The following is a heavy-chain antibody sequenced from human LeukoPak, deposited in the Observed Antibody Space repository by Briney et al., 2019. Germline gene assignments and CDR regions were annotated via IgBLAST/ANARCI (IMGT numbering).Heavy chain of an antibody. Sequence: ASVKVSCKASGYTFTSYGINWVRQAPGQGLEWMGWISAYNGNTNYTQKLQGRVIMTTDTSTSTAYMELRSLRSDDTAVYYCASLKNYYDSSGYLVTDAFDIWGQGTMVTVSS. CDR2: ISAYNGNT. CDR3: ASLKNYYDSSGYLVTDAFDI. J-gene: IGHJ3*02. V-gene: IGHV1-18*01. CDR1: GYTFTSYG. D-gene: IGHD3-22*01.